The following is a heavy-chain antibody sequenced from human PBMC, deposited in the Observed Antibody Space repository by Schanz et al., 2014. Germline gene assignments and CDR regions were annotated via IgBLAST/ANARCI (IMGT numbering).Heavy chain of an antibody. Sequence: EVKLVESGGAVVRPGGSLRLSCAASGFTFEDYTIHWVRQRLGKGLEWVGRISWHGDDTDYADSVKDRFTISRDNSESTLYLHMNSLRPEDTAVYYCARDPNYFGSGSFSLDYWGPGTLVTVSS. CDR3: ARDPNYFGSGSFSLDY. CDR1: GFTFEDYT. D-gene: IGHD3-10*01. CDR2: ISWHGDDT. V-gene: IGHV3-43*01. J-gene: IGHJ4*02.